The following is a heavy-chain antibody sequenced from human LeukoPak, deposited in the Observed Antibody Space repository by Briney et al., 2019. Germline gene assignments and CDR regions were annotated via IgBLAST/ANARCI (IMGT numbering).Heavy chain of an antibody. J-gene: IGHJ4*02. V-gene: IGHV3-49*04. CDR2: VRRKAYGEKT. Sequence: GGSLRLSCTTSGFTFGDYAMSWVRQAPGKGLEWVGFVRRKAYGEKTEYAAPVKGRFTISRDDSKSIAYLQMNSLKTEDTAVYYRTRDILSGWDYFDYWGQGTLVTVSS. CDR3: TRDILSGWDYFDY. CDR1: GFTFGDYA. D-gene: IGHD6-19*01.